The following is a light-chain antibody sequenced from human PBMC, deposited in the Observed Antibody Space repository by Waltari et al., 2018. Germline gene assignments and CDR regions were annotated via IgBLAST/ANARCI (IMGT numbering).Light chain of an antibody. CDR2: RNN. J-gene: IGLJ2*01. CDR1: SSNIGSNY. CDR3: AAWDDSLSHVV. V-gene: IGLV1-47*01. Sequence: QSVLTQPPSASGTPGQRVTISCSGSSSNIGSNYVYWYQQLPGTAPKHLIYRNNQRPSGVPDRFSGSKSGTSASLAISGLRSEDEADYYCAAWDDSLSHVVFGGGTKLTVL.